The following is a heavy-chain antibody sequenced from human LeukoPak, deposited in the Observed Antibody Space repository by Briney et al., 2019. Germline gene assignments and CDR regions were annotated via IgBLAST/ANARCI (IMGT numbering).Heavy chain of an antibody. Sequence: SETLSLTCVVSGYSISSGYYWGWIRQPPGKGLEWIGSIYHSGNTYYNPSLKSRVTISVDTSKNQFSLKLSSVTAADTAVYYCARGGGAFDYWGQGTLVTVSS. V-gene: IGHV4-38-2*01. J-gene: IGHJ4*02. CDR2: IYHSGNT. D-gene: IGHD3-16*01. CDR1: GYSISSGYY. CDR3: ARGGGAFDY.